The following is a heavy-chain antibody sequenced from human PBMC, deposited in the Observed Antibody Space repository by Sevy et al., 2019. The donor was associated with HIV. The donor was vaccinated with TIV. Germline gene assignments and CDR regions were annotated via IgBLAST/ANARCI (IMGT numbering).Heavy chain of an antibody. CDR1: GFTFRTYN. D-gene: IGHD3-3*01. Sequence: GGSLRLSCAASGFTFRTYNMNWVRLAPGKGLEWVSFISSSSGYIYYADSVKDRFTISRDNAKNSLYLQMNSLRAEDTAVYYCTRDKTILEGRYGMDVWGQGTTVTVSS. V-gene: IGHV3-21*01. CDR2: ISSSSGYI. J-gene: IGHJ6*02. CDR3: TRDKTILEGRYGMDV.